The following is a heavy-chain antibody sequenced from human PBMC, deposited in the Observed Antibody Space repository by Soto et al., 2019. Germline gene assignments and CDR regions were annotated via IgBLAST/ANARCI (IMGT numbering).Heavy chain of an antibody. V-gene: IGHV1-18*01. CDR2: ISTYNGNT. J-gene: IGHJ6*03. D-gene: IGHD4-17*01. Sequence: ASVKVSCKASGYTFTNYGFTWVRQAPGQGLEWLGWISTYNGNTKYAQKVQGRLTMTTDTSTSTANMELTSLRSDDTALYYCARTTVTASYYYMDVWGKGSTVTVS. CDR1: GYTFTNYG. CDR3: ARTTVTASYYYMDV.